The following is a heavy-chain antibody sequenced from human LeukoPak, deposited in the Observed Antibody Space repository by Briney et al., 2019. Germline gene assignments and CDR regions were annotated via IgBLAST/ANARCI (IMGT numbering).Heavy chain of an antibody. CDR1: GFTFSNYA. CDR3: ARDDAAYYFDF. CDR2: ISYDGNNK. Sequence: GGSLSLSCAASGFTFSNYAMHWVRQATGKGLEWVAVISYDGNNKYYADSVKGRFTISRDNSKNTLYLHMNSLRAEDTAVYFCARDDAAYYFDFWGQGTLVTVSS. V-gene: IGHV3-30-3*01. J-gene: IGHJ4*02. D-gene: IGHD6-25*01.